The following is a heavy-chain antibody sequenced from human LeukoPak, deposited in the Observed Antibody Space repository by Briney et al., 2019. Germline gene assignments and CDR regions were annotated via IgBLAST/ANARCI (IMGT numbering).Heavy chain of an antibody. CDR3: AKDRSSWYYPFDS. Sequence: GGSLRLSCAASGFTFSSAWMTWVRQAPGKGLEWVSVVSGGGHNTYYADSVKGRFTMSRDNSKRTVYLQMNSLRAEDTAVYYCAKDRSSWYYPFDSWGQGTLVTVSS. CDR2: VSGGGHNT. V-gene: IGHV3-23*01. D-gene: IGHD3-3*01. J-gene: IGHJ4*02. CDR1: GFTFSSAW.